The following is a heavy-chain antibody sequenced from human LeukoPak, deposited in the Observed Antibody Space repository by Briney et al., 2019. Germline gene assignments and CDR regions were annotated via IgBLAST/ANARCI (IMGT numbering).Heavy chain of an antibody. J-gene: IGHJ4*02. CDR3: AKHERVLLWFGELSKGYYFDY. V-gene: IGHV3-23*01. D-gene: IGHD3-10*01. CDR2: ISGSGGST. CDR1: GFTFSSYG. Sequence: GGSLRLSCAASGFTFSSYGMSWVRQAPGKGLEWVSAISGSGGSTYYADSVKGRFTISRDNSKNTLYLQMNSLRAEDTAVYYCAKHERVLLWFGELSKGYYFDYWGQGTLATVSS.